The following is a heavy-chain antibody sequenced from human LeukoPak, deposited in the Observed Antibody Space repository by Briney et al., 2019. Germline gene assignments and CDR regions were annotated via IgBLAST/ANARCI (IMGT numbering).Heavy chain of an antibody. V-gene: IGHV3-43D*03. J-gene: IGHJ6*03. Sequence: PGGSLRLSCAASGFTFDDYAMHWVRQAPGQGLELVSLISWDGGSTYYADSVKGRFTISRDNSKNSLYLQMNSLRAEDTALYYCAKDTYSYGYNYMDVWGKGTTVTVSS. CDR1: GFTFDDYA. CDR3: AKDTYSYGYNYMDV. CDR2: ISWDGGST. D-gene: IGHD5-18*01.